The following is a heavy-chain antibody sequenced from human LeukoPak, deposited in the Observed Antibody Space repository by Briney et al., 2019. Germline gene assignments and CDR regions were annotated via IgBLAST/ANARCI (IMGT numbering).Heavy chain of an antibody. D-gene: IGHD3-9*01. Sequence: PGGSLRLSCAASGFTFSSYSLNWVRQAPGKGLEWVSSISSSSSYIYYADSVKGRFIISRDNAKNSLFLQMNSLRAEDTAQYYCARDFDEYFQHWGQGTLVTVSS. CDR1: GFTFSSYS. V-gene: IGHV3-21*01. CDR3: ARDFDEYFQH. J-gene: IGHJ1*01. CDR2: ISSSSSYI.